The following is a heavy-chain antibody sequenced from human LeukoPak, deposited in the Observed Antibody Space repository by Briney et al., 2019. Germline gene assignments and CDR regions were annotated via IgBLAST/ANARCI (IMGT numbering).Heavy chain of an antibody. CDR2: INAGNGNT. Sequence: ASVKVSCKASGYTFTSYAMHWVRQAPGQRLEWMGWINAGNGNTKYSQKFQGRVTITRDTSASTAYMELSSLRSEDTAVYYCARDQAISWNDEGPWFDPWGQGTLVTVSS. J-gene: IGHJ5*02. CDR3: ARDQAISWNDEGPWFDP. V-gene: IGHV1-3*01. D-gene: IGHD1-1*01. CDR1: GYTFTSYA.